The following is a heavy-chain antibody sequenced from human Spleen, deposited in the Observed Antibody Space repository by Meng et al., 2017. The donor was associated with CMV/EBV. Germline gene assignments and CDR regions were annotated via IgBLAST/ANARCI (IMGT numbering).Heavy chain of an antibody. V-gene: IGHV4-34*01. CDR3: ARTEEVFDY. J-gene: IGHJ4*02. CDR1: GGSFSGYY. CDR2: INHSGST. D-gene: IGHD1-14*01. Sequence: QQQLQQWGAGLLTPSDPLSLTCAVYGGSFSGYYWSWIRQPPGKGLEWIGEINHSGSTNYNPSLKSRVTISVDTSKNQFSLKLSSVTAADTAAYYCARTEEVFDYWGQGTLVTVSS.